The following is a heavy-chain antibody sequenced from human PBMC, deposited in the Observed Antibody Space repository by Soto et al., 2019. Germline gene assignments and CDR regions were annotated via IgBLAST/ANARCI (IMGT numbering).Heavy chain of an antibody. D-gene: IGHD6-19*01. CDR2: TYYRSKWYN. Sequence: KQSQTLSLTCAISGDSVSSNSAAWNWIRQSPSRGLEWLGRTYYRSKWYNDYAVSVKSRITINPDTSKNQFSLQLNSVTPEDTAVYYCAIALTRYSSGWYYEAFDIWGQGTMVTVSS. CDR1: GDSVSSNSAA. J-gene: IGHJ3*02. CDR3: AIALTRYSSGWYYEAFDI. V-gene: IGHV6-1*01.